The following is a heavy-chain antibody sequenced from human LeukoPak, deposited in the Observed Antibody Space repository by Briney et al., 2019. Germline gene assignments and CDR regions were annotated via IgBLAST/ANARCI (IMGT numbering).Heavy chain of an antibody. V-gene: IGHV3-21*01. Sequence: GGSLRLSCAASGFTFSSYSMNWVRQAPGKGLEWVSSISSSSSYIYYADSVKGRFTISRDNAKNSLYLQMNSLRAEDTAVYYCARDMNDFWSGYNIDYWGRGTLVTVSS. CDR1: GFTFSSYS. D-gene: IGHD3-3*01. CDR3: ARDMNDFWSGYNIDY. CDR2: ISSSSSYI. J-gene: IGHJ4*02.